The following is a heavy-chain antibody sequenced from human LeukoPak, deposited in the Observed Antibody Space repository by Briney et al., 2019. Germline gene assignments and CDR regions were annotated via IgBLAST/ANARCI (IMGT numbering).Heavy chain of an antibody. Sequence: PSETLSLTCTVVGGSITSDYWSGIRQPAGKGLEWIGRSFTSGSTAYNPSLKSRVTMSLDTSKNQFFLKLSSVTAADTAAYFCSRGGANDLWGQGTLVTVSS. D-gene: IGHD4/OR15-4a*01. J-gene: IGHJ5*02. CDR2: SFTSGST. CDR1: GGSITSDY. V-gene: IGHV4-4*07. CDR3: SRGGANDL.